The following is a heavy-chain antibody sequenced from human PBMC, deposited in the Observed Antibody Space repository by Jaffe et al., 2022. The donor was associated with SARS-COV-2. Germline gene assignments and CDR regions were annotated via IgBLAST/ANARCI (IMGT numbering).Heavy chain of an antibody. CDR3: ARERLIASRRDYYYYGLDV. CDR2: LSYDGSNK. CDR1: GFTFSGFD. V-gene: IGHV3-30*03. J-gene: IGHJ6*02. D-gene: IGHD6-6*01. Sequence: QEQLVESGGGVVQPGRSLRLSCAASGFTFSGFDMHWVRQAPGKGLEWVALLSYDGSNKEETDSVRGRFAISRDNSRNTLYLQMNSLRAEDTAVYFCARERLIASRRDYYYYGLDVWGQGTTVTVSS.